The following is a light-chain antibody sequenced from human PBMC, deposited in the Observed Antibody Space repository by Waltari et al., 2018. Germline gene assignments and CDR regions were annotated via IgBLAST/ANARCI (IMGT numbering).Light chain of an antibody. CDR2: DAF. Sequence: CRASQSVGRSVAWYQQKPGQAPRLLIYDAFTRATGIADRFSGSGSGTDFSLTISRLDPEDFAVYYCQMYVRLPVTFGQGTKVEIK. CDR1: QSVGRS. V-gene: IGKV3-20*01. CDR3: QMYVRLPVT. J-gene: IGKJ1*01.